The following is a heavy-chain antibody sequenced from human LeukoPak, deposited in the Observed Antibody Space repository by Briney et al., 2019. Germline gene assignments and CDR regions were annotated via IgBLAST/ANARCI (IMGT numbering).Heavy chain of an antibody. CDR2: IIPIFGTA. V-gene: IGHV1-69*06. CDR3: ARDRGGSSIGARNYYYYYMDV. J-gene: IGHJ6*03. D-gene: IGHD6-6*01. CDR1: GCTFSSYA. Sequence: SVKLSCKASGCTFSSYAISWVRHAPGQGLEWMGGIIPIFGTANYAQKFQGRVTITADKSTSTAYMELSSLISEDTAVYYCARDRGGSSIGARNYYYYYMDVWGKGTTVTVSS.